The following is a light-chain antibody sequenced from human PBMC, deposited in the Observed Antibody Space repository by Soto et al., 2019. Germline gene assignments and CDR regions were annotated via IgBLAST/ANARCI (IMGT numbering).Light chain of an antibody. CDR1: QSVSNN. V-gene: IGKV3-15*01. CDR3: QQYNNWPPS. J-gene: IGKJ5*01. CDR2: GAS. Sequence: EIVMTQPPATLSVSPGERATLSCRASQSVSNNLAWYQQKPGQAPRLLIYGASTRATGIPARFSGSGSGTEFTLTISSLQSEDFAVYYCQQYNNWPPSFGQGTRLEIK.